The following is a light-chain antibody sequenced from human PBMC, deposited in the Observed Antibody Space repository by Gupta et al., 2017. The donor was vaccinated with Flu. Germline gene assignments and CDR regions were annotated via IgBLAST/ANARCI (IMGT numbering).Light chain of an antibody. V-gene: IGLV1-44*01. CDR1: NSNIGRNT. CDR3: AAWDDGLNGHV. Sequence: SGSNSNIGRNTANWYQQLPGTAPKLLMYSNDHRPLGVPDRFSGSKSDTSASLAISGLQSEDEGDYYCAAWDDGLNGHVFGTGTQVTVL. J-gene: IGLJ1*01. CDR2: SND.